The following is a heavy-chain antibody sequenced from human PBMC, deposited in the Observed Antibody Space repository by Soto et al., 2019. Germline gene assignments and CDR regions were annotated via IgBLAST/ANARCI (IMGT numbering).Heavy chain of an antibody. CDR3: ARDPGGHYCTSTSCYYFFDH. V-gene: IGHV3-23*01. CDR1: GFTFSNHA. D-gene: IGHD2-2*01. Sequence: EVQLSESGGALVQPGGSLRLSCAASGFTFSNHALNWVRQAPGKGLEWVSTISDSGSTYYADSVKGRFTISRDNSKNTMCLQMNRLRAEDTALYNCARDPGGHYCTSTSCYYFFDHWGQGTLVIVCS. CDR2: ISDSGST. J-gene: IGHJ4*02.